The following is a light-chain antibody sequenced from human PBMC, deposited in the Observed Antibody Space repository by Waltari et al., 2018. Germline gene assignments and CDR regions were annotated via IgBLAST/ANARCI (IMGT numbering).Light chain of an antibody. J-gene: IGLJ3*02. V-gene: IGLV4-69*02. CDR1: MGQSSYP. Sequence: LVLTQSPSASASLGAPVKLPCTLSMGQSSYPIHWHQQQPEKGPRYLMKLNSDGSHSKGDGIPDRFSGSSSGAERYLTISSLQSEDEADYYCQTWGTGIGVFGGGTKLTVL. CDR3: QTWGTGIGV. CDR2: LNSDGSH.